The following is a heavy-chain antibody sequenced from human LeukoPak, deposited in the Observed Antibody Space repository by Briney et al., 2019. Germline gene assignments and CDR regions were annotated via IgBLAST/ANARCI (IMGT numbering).Heavy chain of an antibody. CDR1: GFTFSSYG. J-gene: IGHJ4*02. V-gene: IGHV3-30*18. D-gene: IGHD6-13*01. CDR3: AKDRQQQLDLDY. CDR2: ISYDGSNK. Sequence: PGRSLRLSCEASGFTFSSYGMHWVRQAPGKGLEWVAVISYDGSNKYYADSVKGRFTISRDNSKNTLYLQMNSLRAEDTAVYYCAKDRQQQLDLDYWGQGTLVTVSS.